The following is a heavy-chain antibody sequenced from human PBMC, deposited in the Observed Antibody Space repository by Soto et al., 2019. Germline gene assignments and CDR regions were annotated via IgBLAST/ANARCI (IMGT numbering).Heavy chain of an antibody. J-gene: IGHJ5*02. D-gene: IGHD2-2*01. CDR2: IYHSGSI. CDR1: GGSISTSNW. Sequence: QVQLQESGPGLVKPSGTLSLTCAVSGGSISTSNWWSWVRQPPGKGLEWIGEIYHSGSINYNPSLKSLVTVSVAKSKNHFSLRLSYVTAADTAVYYCARYPTYCSSTSCYGGWFDPWGQGTLVTVSS. V-gene: IGHV4-4*02. CDR3: ARYPTYCSSTSCYGGWFDP.